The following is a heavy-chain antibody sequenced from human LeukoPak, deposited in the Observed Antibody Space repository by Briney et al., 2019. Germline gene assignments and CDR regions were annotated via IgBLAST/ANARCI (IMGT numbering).Heavy chain of an antibody. CDR2: INPNSGGT. CDR1: GYTFTGYY. Sequence: ASVKVSCKASGYTFTGYYMHWVRLAPGQGLEWMGWINPNSGGTNYAQKFQGRVTMTRDASISTAYMELSRLRSDDTAVYYCARDGYYDSSGYYYPYFDYWGQGTLVTVSS. J-gene: IGHJ4*02. V-gene: IGHV1-2*02. CDR3: ARDGYYDSSGYYYPYFDY. D-gene: IGHD3-22*01.